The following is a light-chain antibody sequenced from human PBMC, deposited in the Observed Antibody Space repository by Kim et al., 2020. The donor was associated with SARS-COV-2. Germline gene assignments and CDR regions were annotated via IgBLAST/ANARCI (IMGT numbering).Light chain of an antibody. Sequence: SYELTQPPSVSVAPGQTARITCGGNNIGGHSVHWYQQKPGQAPVLVMYYDRDRPSGIPERCSGSKSANTATLTISRVEAGDEADYYCQVWDTDTDHYVFGAGTKVTVL. CDR1: NIGGHS. CDR2: YDR. V-gene: IGLV3-21*01. CDR3: QVWDTDTDHYV. J-gene: IGLJ1*01.